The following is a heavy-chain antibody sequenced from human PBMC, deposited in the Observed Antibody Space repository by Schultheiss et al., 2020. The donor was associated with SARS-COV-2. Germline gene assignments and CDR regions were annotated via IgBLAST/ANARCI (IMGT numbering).Heavy chain of an antibody. CDR2: IYPSDGST. CDR1: GYTFTSYY. Sequence: ASVKVSCKASGYTFTSYYMHWVRQAPGQGLEWMGIIYPSDGSTTYAQNFQGRVTMTRDTSTSTVYMELSSLRSEDTAVYYCARVGITGMTGWFDPWGQGTLVTVSS. D-gene: IGHD1-20*01. V-gene: IGHV1-46*01. J-gene: IGHJ5*02. CDR3: ARVGITGMTGWFDP.